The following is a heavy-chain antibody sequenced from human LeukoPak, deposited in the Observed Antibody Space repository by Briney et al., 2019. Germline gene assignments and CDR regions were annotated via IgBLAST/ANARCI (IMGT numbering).Heavy chain of an antibody. CDR2: ISPYNGNT. D-gene: IGHD3-10*02. Sequence: ASVKVSCKASGYTFTSYGLTWVRQAPGQGLEWLGWISPYNGNTNYARKFQGRVTMTTDTSSSTGYMELGSLTSDDTAVYYCARTETYESIWENVRRDSDYWGQGTLVSVSS. CDR3: ARTETYESIWENVRRDSDY. V-gene: IGHV1-18*01. J-gene: IGHJ4*02. CDR1: GYTFTSYG.